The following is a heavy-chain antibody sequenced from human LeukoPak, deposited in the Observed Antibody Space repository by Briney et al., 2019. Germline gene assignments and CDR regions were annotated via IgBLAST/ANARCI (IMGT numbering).Heavy chain of an antibody. V-gene: IGHV4-34*01. CDR2: INHSGST. D-gene: IGHD1-14*01. J-gene: IGHJ4*02. CDR1: GGSFSGYY. CDR3: ARGTRKWGPLDY. Sequence: SETLSLTCAVHGGSFSGYYWSWIRQPPGKGLEWIGEINHSGSTNYNPSLKSRVTISVDTSKNQFSLKLSSVTAADTAVYYCARGTRKWGPLDYWGQGTLVTVSS.